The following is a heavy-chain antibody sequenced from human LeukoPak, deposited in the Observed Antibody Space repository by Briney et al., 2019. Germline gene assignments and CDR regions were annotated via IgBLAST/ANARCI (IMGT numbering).Heavy chain of an antibody. Sequence: PGGSLRLSCAASGFTFSSYAMHWVRQAPGKGLEWVAVISYDGSNKYYADSVKGRFTISRDNSKNTLYLQMNSLRAEDTAIYYCAKFPTDPPYFDYWGQGTLVTVSS. D-gene: IGHD4-11*01. J-gene: IGHJ4*02. CDR3: AKFPTDPPYFDY. CDR1: GFTFSSYA. CDR2: ISYDGSNK. V-gene: IGHV3-30-3*02.